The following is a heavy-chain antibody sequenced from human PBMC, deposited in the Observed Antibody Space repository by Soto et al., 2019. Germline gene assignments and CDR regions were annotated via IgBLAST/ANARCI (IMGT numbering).Heavy chain of an antibody. J-gene: IGHJ5*02. D-gene: IGHD5-18*01. V-gene: IGHV1-18*01. CDR1: GYTFTSYG. Sequence: QVQLVQSGAEVKKPGASVKVSCKASGYTFTSYGISWVRQAPGQGLERMGWISAYNGNTNYAQKLQGRVTMTTDTSTSTAYMELRSLRSDDTAVYYCARDLQLWSELDWFDPWGQGTLFTVSS. CDR3: ARDLQLWSELDWFDP. CDR2: ISAYNGNT.